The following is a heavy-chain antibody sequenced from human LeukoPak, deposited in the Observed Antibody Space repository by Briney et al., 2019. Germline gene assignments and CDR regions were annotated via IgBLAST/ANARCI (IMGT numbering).Heavy chain of an antibody. D-gene: IGHD3-10*01. CDR2: IYYSGST. V-gene: IGHV4-30-4*01. CDR3: ARVQLIIAGIVDY. CDR1: GGSISSGDYY. Sequence: SETLSLTCAVSGGSISSGDYYWSWIRQPPGKGLEWIGYIYYSGSTYYNPSLKSRVTISVDTSKNQFSLKLSSVTAADTAVYYCARVQLIIAGIVDYWGQGTLVTVSS. J-gene: IGHJ4*02.